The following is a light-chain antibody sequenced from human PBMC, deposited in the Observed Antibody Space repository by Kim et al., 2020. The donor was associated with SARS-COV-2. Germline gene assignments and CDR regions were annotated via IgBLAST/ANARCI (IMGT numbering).Light chain of an antibody. CDR3: NSRYSVRNHPSL. CDR1: SHRSDY. Sequence: LGQTVRITSQGDSHRSDYASLYQQKPGQAPVLLIYGKLHRPSGITGRFSGSSSGNTASFTISGAQAEDEAGYYRNSRYSVRNHPSLFGPGPQLSVL. V-gene: IGLV3-19*01. J-gene: IGLJ3*02. CDR2: GKL.